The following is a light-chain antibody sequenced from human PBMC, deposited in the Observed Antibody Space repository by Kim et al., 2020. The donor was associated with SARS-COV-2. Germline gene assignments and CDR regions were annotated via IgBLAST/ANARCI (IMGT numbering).Light chain of an antibody. CDR3: CSYAGSSTWV. Sequence: GQSITISCTGTSSDVGSYNLVSWYQQHPGKAPKLMIYEDNKRPSGVSNRFSGSKSGNTASLTISGLQAEDEADYYCCSYAGSSTWVFGGGTKLTVL. J-gene: IGLJ3*02. CDR2: EDN. V-gene: IGLV2-23*01. CDR1: SSDVGSYNL.